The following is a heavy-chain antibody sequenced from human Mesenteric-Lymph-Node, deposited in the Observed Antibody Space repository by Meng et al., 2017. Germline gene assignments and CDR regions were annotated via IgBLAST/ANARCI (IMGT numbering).Heavy chain of an antibody. V-gene: IGHV3-7*01. Sequence: GESLKISCAASGFTFSSYAMSWVRQAPGKGLEWVAKINPDGSEILYMDSVKGRFTISRDNSKNSVYLQMNSLSVEDTAFYYCARDHWYSIDYWGRGTLVTVSS. CDR1: GFTFSSYA. CDR3: ARDHWYSIDY. CDR2: INPDGSEI. J-gene: IGHJ4*02. D-gene: IGHD2-21*02.